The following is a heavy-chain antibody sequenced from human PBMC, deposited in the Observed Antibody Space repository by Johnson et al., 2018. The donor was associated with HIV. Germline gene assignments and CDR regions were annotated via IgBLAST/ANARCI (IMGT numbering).Heavy chain of an antibody. Sequence: QVQLVESGGGVVQPGRSPRLSCAASRFTFSSYVMHWVRQAPGKGLEWVAVISYEGRNKYYAESVKGRLTISRDNSQNTLYLRMNSLRTEDTAVYYCARGDEMATILGGYACEIWGQGTMVTVSS. CDR2: ISYEGRNK. CDR1: RFTFSSYV. J-gene: IGHJ3*02. CDR3: ARGDEMATILGGYACEI. V-gene: IGHV3-30*04. D-gene: IGHD5-24*01.